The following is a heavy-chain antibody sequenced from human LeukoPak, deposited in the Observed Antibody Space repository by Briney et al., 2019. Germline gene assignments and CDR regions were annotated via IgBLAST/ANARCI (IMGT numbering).Heavy chain of an antibody. CDR3: ARLYCSSTSCPPDY. J-gene: IGHJ4*02. CDR1: GFTFSDYY. CDR2: ISSSGSTI. Sequence: GGSLRLSCAASGFTFSDYYMSWIRQAPGKGLEWVSYISSSGSTIYYADSVKGRFTISRDNAKNSLYLQMNSLRAEDTAVYYCARLYCSSTSCPPDYWGQGTLVTVSS. D-gene: IGHD2-2*01. V-gene: IGHV3-11*04.